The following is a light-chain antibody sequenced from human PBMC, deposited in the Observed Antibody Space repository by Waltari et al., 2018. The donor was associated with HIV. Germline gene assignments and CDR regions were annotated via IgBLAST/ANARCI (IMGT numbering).Light chain of an antibody. CDR2: GAS. V-gene: IGKV1-39*01. J-gene: IGKJ4*01. CDR1: QTISTY. CDR3: LQSYTTPLT. Sequence: DIQMTQSPSSLSASVGDRVTITCRASQTISTYLDWYHQKPGKAPKLLIYGASSLQSGVPSRFSGSGSGTDFTLTITSLQPDDSGTYYCLQSYTTPLTFGGGTKVEI.